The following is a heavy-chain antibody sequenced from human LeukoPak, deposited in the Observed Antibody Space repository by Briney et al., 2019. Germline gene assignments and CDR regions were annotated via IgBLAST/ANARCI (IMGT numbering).Heavy chain of an antibody. CDR2: ISSSGSTT. CDR1: GFTFSSFA. Sequence: GGSLRLSCVDSGFTFSSFAMSWVRQAPGRGLEWDSTISSSGSTTYYIDSVKGRFTISRDNSRNTLYLQLNSLRGEDTAVYYCARETPAFDYWGQGTLVTVS. D-gene: IGHD4-23*01. CDR3: ARETPAFDY. J-gene: IGHJ4*02. V-gene: IGHV3-23*01.